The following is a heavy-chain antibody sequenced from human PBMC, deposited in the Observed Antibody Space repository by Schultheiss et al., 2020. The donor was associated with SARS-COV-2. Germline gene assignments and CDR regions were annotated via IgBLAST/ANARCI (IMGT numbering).Heavy chain of an antibody. D-gene: IGHD1-26*01. J-gene: IGHJ3*02. CDR3: ARDLWEWELLQRFAFDI. CDR2: IIPIFGTA. Sequence: SVKVSCKASGGTFSSYAISWARQAPGQGLEWMGGIIPIFGTANYAQKFQGRVTITADESTSTAYMELRSLRSDDTAVYYCARDLWEWELLQRFAFDIWGQGTMVTVSS. CDR1: GGTFSSYA. V-gene: IGHV1-69*13.